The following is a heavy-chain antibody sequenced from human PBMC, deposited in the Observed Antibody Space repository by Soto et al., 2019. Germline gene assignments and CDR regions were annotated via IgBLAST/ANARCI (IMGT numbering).Heavy chain of an antibody. D-gene: IGHD1-26*01. J-gene: IGHJ4*02. Sequence: QVQLVQSGAEVKKPGSSVKVSCKASGGTFSSYAISWVRQAPGQGLEWMGGIIPIFGTANYAQKFQGRVTITADKSTSTADMELSSLRSEDTVVYYCAREGEWKLHGGGFDYWGQGTLVTVSS. CDR2: IIPIFGTA. V-gene: IGHV1-69*06. CDR1: GGTFSSYA. CDR3: AREGEWKLHGGGFDY.